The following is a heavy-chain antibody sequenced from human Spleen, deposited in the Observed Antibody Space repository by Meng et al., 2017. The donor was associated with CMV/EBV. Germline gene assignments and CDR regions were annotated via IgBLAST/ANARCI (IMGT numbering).Heavy chain of an antibody. J-gene: IGHJ3*02. CDR2: INPNSGGT. V-gene: IGHV1-2*02. CDR1: GYTFTGYY. CDR3: ARVPHLGYCSSTRCYRDAFDI. Sequence: ASVKVSCKASGYTFTGYYMHWVRQAPGQGLEWMGWINPNSGGTNYAQKFQGRVTMTRDTSISTAYMELSRLRSDDTAVYYCARVPHLGYCSSTRCYRDAFDIWGQGTMVTVSS. D-gene: IGHD2-2*02.